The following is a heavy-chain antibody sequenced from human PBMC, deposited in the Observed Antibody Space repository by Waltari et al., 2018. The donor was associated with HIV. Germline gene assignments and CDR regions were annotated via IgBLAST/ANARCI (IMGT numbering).Heavy chain of an antibody. Sequence: QVELQESGPGLVKPSQPLSLSCTVSGASISSYDHYWHWPRPPPGKGLEWIGSIYYSGSTYYNPSLKSRVTISIDKSKNQFSLKLTSVTAADTAVYFCAREVMVVVVPAAIYWFDPWGQGTLVTVSS. V-gene: IGHV4-30-4*08. CDR1: GASISSYDHY. D-gene: IGHD2-2*02. CDR3: AREVMVVVVPAAIYWFDP. J-gene: IGHJ5*02. CDR2: IYYSGST.